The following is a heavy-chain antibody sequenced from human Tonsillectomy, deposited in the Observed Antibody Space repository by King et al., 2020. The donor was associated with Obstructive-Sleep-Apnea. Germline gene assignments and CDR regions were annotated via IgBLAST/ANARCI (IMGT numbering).Heavy chain of an antibody. D-gene: IGHD1/OR15-1a*01. CDR2: IKQDGSGK. CDR1: GFTFSSYW. CDR3: ARGTPADV. V-gene: IGHV3-7*03. J-gene: IGHJ6*02. Sequence: VQLVESGGGLVQPGGSLRLSCAASGFTFSSYWMSWVRQAPGKGLEWVANIKQDGSGKYYVDSVKSRLTISRDNAKSSLYLQMNRLRVEETAVYYCARGTPADVWGQGTPVTVSS.